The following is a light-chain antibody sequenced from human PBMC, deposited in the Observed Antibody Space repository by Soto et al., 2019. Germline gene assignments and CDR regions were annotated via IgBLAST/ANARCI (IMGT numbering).Light chain of an antibody. CDR1: SSDVGRYNR. J-gene: IGLJ2*01. CDR2: EVS. V-gene: IGLV2-18*02. CDR3: SSYAGSSTVV. Sequence: QSALTQPPSVSGSPGQSVTISCTGTSSDVGRYNRVSWYQQPPGTAPKLMIYEVSNRPSGVPDRFSGSKSGNTASLTISGLQAEDEADYFCSSYAGSSTVVFGGGTKVTVL.